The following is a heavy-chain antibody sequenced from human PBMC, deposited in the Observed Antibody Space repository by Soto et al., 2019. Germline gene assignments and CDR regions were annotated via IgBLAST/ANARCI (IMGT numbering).Heavy chain of an antibody. CDR2: FLIGGDT. CDR1: GFVVTDYY. V-gene: IGHV3-53*01. D-gene: IGHD3-3*01. CDR3: AREPLWSGPLPLDAFDL. Sequence: VGSLRLSCAASGFVVTDYYMSWVRQAPGKGLEWVAVFLIGGDTHYGEPVKGRFTISRDNSKNTLYLQMNSLRAEDTAVYYCAREPLWSGPLPLDAFDLWGQGTMVTVSS. J-gene: IGHJ3*01.